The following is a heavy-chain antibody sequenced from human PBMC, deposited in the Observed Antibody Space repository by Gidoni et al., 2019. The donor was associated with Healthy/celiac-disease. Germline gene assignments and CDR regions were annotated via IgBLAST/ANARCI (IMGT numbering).Heavy chain of an antibody. CDR2: IIPIFGTA. D-gene: IGHD5-12*01. Sequence: QVQLVQSGAEVKMPGSSVQVSCKASGGTFSSYAISWVRQAPGQGLEWMGGIIPIFGTANYAQKFQGRVTITTDESTSTAYMELSSLRSEDTAVYYCARSEHSGYDSCRYWGQGTLVTVSS. CDR1: GGTFSSYA. J-gene: IGHJ4*02. V-gene: IGHV1-69*01. CDR3: ARSEHSGYDSCRY.